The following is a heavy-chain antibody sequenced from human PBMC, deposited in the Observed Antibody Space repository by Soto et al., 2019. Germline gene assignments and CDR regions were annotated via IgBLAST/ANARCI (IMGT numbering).Heavy chain of an antibody. CDR3: ATDTHGGNDDAFDI. CDR1: GYSFTRCW. CDR2: SYPDYSDT. D-gene: IGHD2-15*01. J-gene: IGHJ3*02. Sequence: GESLKIYCKGSGYSFTRCWIGWVRQMPRKGLGWKWISYPDYSDTRYSPSFQGQVTISAEKSISTAYLQWSSFKASDTAMYYCATDTHGGNDDAFDIWGQGTMVTVSS. V-gene: IGHV5-51*01.